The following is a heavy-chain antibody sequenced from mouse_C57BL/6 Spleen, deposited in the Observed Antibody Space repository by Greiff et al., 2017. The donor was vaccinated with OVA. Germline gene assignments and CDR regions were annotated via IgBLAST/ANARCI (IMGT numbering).Heavy chain of an antibody. CDR2: ISDGGSYT. J-gene: IGHJ2*01. D-gene: IGHD5-2*01. Sequence: EVQLVESGGGLVKPGGSLKLSCAASGFTFSSYAMSWVRQTPEKRLEWVATISDGGSYTYYPDNVKGRFTISRDNAKNNLYLQMSHLKSEDTAMYYSARGEYAYYFDDWGQGTTLTVSS. CDR1: GFTFSSYA. V-gene: IGHV5-4*01. CDR3: ARGEYAYYFDD.